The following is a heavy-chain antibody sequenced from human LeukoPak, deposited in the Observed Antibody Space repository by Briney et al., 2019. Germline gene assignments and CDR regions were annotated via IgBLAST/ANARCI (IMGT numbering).Heavy chain of an antibody. V-gene: IGHV1-69*01. J-gene: IGHJ4*02. CDR3: ARGGTYYYDSSGYYYEIAFDY. Sequence: SVKVSCKASGGTFISYAISWVRQAPGQGLEWMGGIIPIFGTANYAQKFQGRVTITADESTSTAYMELSSLRSEDTAVYYCARGGTYYYDSSGYYYEIAFDYWGQGTLVTVSS. D-gene: IGHD3-22*01. CDR2: IIPIFGTA. CDR1: GGTFISYA.